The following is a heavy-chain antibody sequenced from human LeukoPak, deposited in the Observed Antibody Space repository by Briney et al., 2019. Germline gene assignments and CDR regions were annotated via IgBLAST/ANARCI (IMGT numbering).Heavy chain of an antibody. J-gene: IGHJ4*02. CDR1: AGSTINYY. CDR3: ARRQSSCWPYYFDY. Sequence: SETLSPTCSVSAGSTINYYWSWIRQPPGKGLEWLGYIYYSGSTNYNPSLKSRVTISVGTSKNQFSLQLSSVTAADTAVYYCARRQSSCWPYYFDYWGQGTLVTVSS. D-gene: IGHD6-19*01. V-gene: IGHV4-59*01. CDR2: IYYSGST.